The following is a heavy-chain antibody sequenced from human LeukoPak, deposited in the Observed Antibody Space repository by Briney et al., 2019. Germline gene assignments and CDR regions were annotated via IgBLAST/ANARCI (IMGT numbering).Heavy chain of an antibody. CDR2: ISSSGSTI. Sequence: GGSLRLSCAASGFTFSSYEMNWVRQAPGKGLEWASYISSSGSTIYYADSVKGRFTISRDNAKNSLYLQMNSLRAEDTAVYYCARVGNSPDYWGQGTLVTVSS. CDR1: GFTFSSYE. D-gene: IGHD4-23*01. CDR3: ARVGNSPDY. V-gene: IGHV3-48*03. J-gene: IGHJ4*02.